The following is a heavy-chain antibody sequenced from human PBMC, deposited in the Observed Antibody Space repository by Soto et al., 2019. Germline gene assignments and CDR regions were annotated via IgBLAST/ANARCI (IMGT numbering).Heavy chain of an antibody. J-gene: IGHJ5*02. CDR2: VYHTGDT. D-gene: IGHD2-21*02. Sequence: SETLSLTCGVSGGTVASSHWWSWVRQSPGRGLEWIGNVYHTGDTNFNPSLQSRVTFSVDKSNNQFSLRLTSVTATDTAVYFCAREIVTAGGNNYFDPWGPGTLVTVSS. CDR3: AREIVTAGGNNYFDP. CDR1: GGTVASSHW. V-gene: IGHV4-4*02.